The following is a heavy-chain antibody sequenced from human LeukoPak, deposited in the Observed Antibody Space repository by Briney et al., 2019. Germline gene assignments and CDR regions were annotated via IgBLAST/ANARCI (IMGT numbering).Heavy chain of an antibody. V-gene: IGHV3-7*01. CDR1: GFPFSTYY. D-gene: IGHD2-2*01. CDR2: IKEDGSDK. Sequence: SGGSLRLSCAASGFPFSTYYMSWVRQAPGKGLEWVANIKEDGSDKYYVDSVKGRFTVSRDNAKNSVFLQMNSLRDEDTGLYFCARAPLVVSRQYPYGLDVWGQGTTVTVSS. CDR3: ARAPLVVSRQYPYGLDV. J-gene: IGHJ6*02.